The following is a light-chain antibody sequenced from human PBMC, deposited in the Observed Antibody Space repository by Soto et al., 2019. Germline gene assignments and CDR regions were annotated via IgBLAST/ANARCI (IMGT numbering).Light chain of an antibody. CDR3: QQRSNWPPWT. Sequence: AIRMTQSPSSLSASTGDRVTITCRASQGISSYLAWYQQKPGKAPKLLIYAASTSQSGVPSRFSGSGSGTDFTLTISSLEPEDFAVYYCQQRSNWPPWTFGQGTKVDIK. CDR2: AAS. J-gene: IGKJ1*01. V-gene: IGKV1-8*01. CDR1: QGISSY.